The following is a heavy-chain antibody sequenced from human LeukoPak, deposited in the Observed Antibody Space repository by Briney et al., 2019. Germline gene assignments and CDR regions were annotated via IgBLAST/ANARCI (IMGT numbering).Heavy chain of an antibody. V-gene: IGHV3-30*02. CDR3: ARENYDILTGYYNQFDY. D-gene: IGHD3-9*01. CDR1: GFTFSSYG. Sequence: GGSLRLSRAASGFTFSSYGMHWVRQAPGKGLDWVAFIHFDGNTNFSSDSVKGRFTISRDNPKNALFLQLSGLRVEDTAAYYCARENYDILTGYYNQFDYWGQGTLVTVSS. J-gene: IGHJ4*02. CDR2: IHFDGNTN.